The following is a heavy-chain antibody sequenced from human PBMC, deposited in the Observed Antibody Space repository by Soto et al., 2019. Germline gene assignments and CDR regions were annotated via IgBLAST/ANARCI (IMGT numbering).Heavy chain of an antibody. Sequence: QITLNESGPTVVKPTETLTLTCTFSGFSLTTSGVGVGWVRQSPGKAPEWLAFIYWDDDKRYSTSLKSRLTITKETSTNQVVLTLANVDPADTATYYCAHRVLRAVFGLVTTTAIYFDFWGQGTPVVVSS. D-gene: IGHD3-3*01. CDR2: IYWDDDK. CDR3: AHRVLRAVFGLVTTTAIYFDF. V-gene: IGHV2-5*02. CDR1: GFSLTTSGVG. J-gene: IGHJ4*02.